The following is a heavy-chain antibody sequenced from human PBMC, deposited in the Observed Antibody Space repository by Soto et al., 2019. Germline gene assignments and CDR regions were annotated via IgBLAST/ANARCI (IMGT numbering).Heavy chain of an antibody. CDR1: GFTFSSYW. Sequence: GGSLRLSCAASGFTFSSYWMSWVRQAPGKGLEWVANIKQDGSEKYYVDSVKGRFTISRDNAKNSLYLQMNSLRAEDTAVYYCARDQEESGYDLDWFDPWGQGTLVTVSS. J-gene: IGHJ5*02. CDR2: IKQDGSEK. V-gene: IGHV3-7*01. D-gene: IGHD5-12*01. CDR3: ARDQEESGYDLDWFDP.